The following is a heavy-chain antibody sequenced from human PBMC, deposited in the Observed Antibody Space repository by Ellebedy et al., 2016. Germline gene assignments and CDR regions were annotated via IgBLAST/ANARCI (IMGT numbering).Heavy chain of an antibody. CDR2: IIPIFGTA. D-gene: IGHD2-8*01. V-gene: IGHV1-69*13. J-gene: IGHJ4*02. Sequence: SVKVSCXASGGTFSSYAISWVRQAPGQGLEWMGGIIPIFGTANYAQKFQGRVTITADESTSTAYMELSSLRSEDTAVYYCARGAYCTNGVCSDYWGQGTLVTVSS. CDR1: GGTFSSYA. CDR3: ARGAYCTNGVCSDY.